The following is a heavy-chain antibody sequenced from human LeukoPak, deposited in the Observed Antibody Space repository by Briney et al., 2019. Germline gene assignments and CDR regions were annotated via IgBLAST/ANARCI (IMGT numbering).Heavy chain of an antibody. CDR3: ARASMGGRDYHLDS. CDR2: IKQDGTDK. V-gene: IGHV3-7*01. D-gene: IGHD4/OR15-4a*01. CDR1: GFTYSSYW. J-gene: IGHJ4*02. Sequence: GGPLRLSCAASGFTYSSYWMTWARQAPGKGLEWVANIKQDGTDKYYVDSVKGRFTISRDNAKNSLFLQLGSLRADDTAVYYCARASMGGRDYHLDSWGQGTLVTVSS.